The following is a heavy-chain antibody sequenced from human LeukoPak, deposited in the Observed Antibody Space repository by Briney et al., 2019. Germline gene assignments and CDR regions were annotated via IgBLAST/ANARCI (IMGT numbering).Heavy chain of an antibody. Sequence: PSEPLSLTCAVYGGSFSGYYWSWIRQPPGKGLEWIGEINHSGSTNYNPSLKSRVTISVDTSKNQFSLKLSSVAAADTAVYYCARAKGYYYYMDVWGKGTTVTVSS. V-gene: IGHV4-34*01. J-gene: IGHJ6*03. CDR1: GGSFSGYY. CDR2: INHSGST. CDR3: ARAKGYYYYMDV.